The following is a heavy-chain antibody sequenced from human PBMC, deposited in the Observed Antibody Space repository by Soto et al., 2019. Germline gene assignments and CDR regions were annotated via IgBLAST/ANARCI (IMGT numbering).Heavy chain of an antibody. CDR3: ARGHYRSGWFDC. D-gene: IGHD6-19*01. CDR1: DFVFSNYE. Sequence: EVQLVESGGGLVQPGGSLRLSCAASDFVFSNYEMSWVRQAPGKGLESIAYISSSGGIKYYADSVKGRFTILRDNSKNSLYLQMNSLKAEDTALYCCARGHYRSGWFDCWGQGTLVTVSP. V-gene: IGHV3-48*03. J-gene: IGHJ4*02. CDR2: ISSSGGIK.